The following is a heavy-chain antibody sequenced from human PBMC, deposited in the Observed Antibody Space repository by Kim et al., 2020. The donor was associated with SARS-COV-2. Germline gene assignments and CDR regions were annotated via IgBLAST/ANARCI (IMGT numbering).Heavy chain of an antibody. Sequence: SVKVSCKASGGTFSSYAISWVRQAPGQGLEWMGGIIPIFGTANYAQKFQGRVTITADESTSTAYMELSSLRSEDTAVYYCAGTLRYLFPNDYYYYGMDVWGQGTTVTVSS. CDR1: GGTFSSYA. D-gene: IGHD3-9*01. V-gene: IGHV1-69*13. CDR3: AGTLRYLFPNDYYYYGMDV. CDR2: IIPIFGTA. J-gene: IGHJ6*02.